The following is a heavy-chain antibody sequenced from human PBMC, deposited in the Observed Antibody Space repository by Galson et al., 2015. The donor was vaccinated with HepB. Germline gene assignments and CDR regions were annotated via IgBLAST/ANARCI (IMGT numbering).Heavy chain of an antibody. V-gene: IGHV1-18*04. CDR2: SSAYRDKA. Sequence: SVKVSCKASGYSFSNYGISWVRQAPGQGLEWLGWSSAYRDKANYAQIVQGRVTMTTDTSTSTAYMELRSLTSDDTAMYYCARHAHYSPHYYISGTYYNGGNYDYWGQGTLVTVSS. D-gene: IGHD3-10*01. CDR1: GYSFSNYG. J-gene: IGHJ4*02. CDR3: ARHAHYSPHYYISGTYYNGGNYDY.